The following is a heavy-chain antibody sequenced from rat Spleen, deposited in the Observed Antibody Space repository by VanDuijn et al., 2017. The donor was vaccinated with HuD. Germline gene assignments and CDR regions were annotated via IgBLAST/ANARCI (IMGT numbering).Heavy chain of an antibody. CDR3: VRHGYTRYYFDY. D-gene: IGHD1-9*01. V-gene: IGHV5-7*01. Sequence: EVQLVESGGGLVQPGRSLKLSCAASGFTFSDYAMAWVRQAPKKGLEWVATIIYDGSSTYYRDSVKGRFTISRDNAKNTLYLQMDSLRSEDTASYYCVRHGYTRYYFDYWGQGVMVTVSS. CDR1: GFTFSDYA. J-gene: IGHJ2*01. CDR2: IIYDGSST.